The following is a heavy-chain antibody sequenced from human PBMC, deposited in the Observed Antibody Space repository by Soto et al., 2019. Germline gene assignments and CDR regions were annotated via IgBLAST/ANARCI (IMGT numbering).Heavy chain of an antibody. CDR1: GVTFSNVW. D-gene: IGHD3-10*01. V-gene: IGHV3-15*01. J-gene: IGHJ4*02. CDR3: TTGLRWFGEF. Sequence: EVQLVESGGGLVIPGGSLRLSCAASGVTFSNVWVTWVRQAPGRGLEWVGRIKSNAYGGTIDYAAPVKGRFTISRDDSRNTVSLQMNSLKTEDTAAYHCTTGLRWFGEFWGQGSRVTVSS. CDR2: IKSNAYGGTI.